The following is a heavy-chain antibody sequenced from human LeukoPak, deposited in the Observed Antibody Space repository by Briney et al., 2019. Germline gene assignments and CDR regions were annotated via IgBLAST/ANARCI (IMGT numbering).Heavy chain of an antibody. CDR2: TNPNSGGT. CDR3: ARDGDFWSGYYTKVY. V-gene: IGHV1-2*02. CDR1: GYTFTGYY. J-gene: IGHJ4*02. D-gene: IGHD3-3*01. Sequence: ASVKVSCKASGYTFTGYYMHWVRQAPGQGLKWMGWTNPNSGGTNYAQKFQGRVTMTRDTSISTAYMELSRLRSDDTAVYYCARDGDFWSGYYTKVYWGQGTLVTVSS.